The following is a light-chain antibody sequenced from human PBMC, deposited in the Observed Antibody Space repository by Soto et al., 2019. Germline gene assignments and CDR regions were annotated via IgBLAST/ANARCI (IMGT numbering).Light chain of an antibody. V-gene: IGKV3-15*01. J-gene: IGKJ2*01. CDR3: QQYNNWPPYT. Sequence: IVMTQSPATLSVSPGERATLSCRASQSVSSNLAWYQQKPGQAPRLLIYGASTRATGIPARFSGSGSGTELSLTISSLQAGYFAVYYCQQYNNWPPYTLGQGTKLEIK. CDR1: QSVSSN. CDR2: GAS.